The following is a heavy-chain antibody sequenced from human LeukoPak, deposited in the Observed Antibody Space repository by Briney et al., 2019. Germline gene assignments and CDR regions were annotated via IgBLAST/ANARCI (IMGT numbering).Heavy chain of an antibody. CDR3: ATSLGPLTEY. V-gene: IGHV3-74*01. CDR2: INSGGSGT. Sequence: GGSLRLSCAASGFAFSSNWMHWVRQTPGRGLVWVSRINSGGSGTSYADSVEGRFTISRDNAKNTLYLQMNSLRAEDTAVYYCATSLGPLTEYWGQGTLVTVSS. D-gene: IGHD7-27*01. CDR1: GFAFSSNW. J-gene: IGHJ4*02.